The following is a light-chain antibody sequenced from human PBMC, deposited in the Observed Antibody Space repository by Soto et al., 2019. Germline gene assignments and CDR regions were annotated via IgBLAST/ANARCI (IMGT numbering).Light chain of an antibody. V-gene: IGKV3-20*01. CDR3: HQYGSSRK. CDR2: GSS. CDR1: QSVSSSY. J-gene: IGKJ1*01. Sequence: EIVLTQSPGTLSLSPGERATLSCRASQSVSSSYLAWYQQKPGQAPRLLIYGSSSRASGIPDRFSGSESGTDFTLTISRLEPEDFEVYYCHQYGSSRKFGQGTKVEIK.